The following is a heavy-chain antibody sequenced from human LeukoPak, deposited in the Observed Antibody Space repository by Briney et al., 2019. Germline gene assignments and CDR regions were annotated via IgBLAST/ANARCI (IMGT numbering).Heavy chain of an antibody. D-gene: IGHD2-2*01. J-gene: IGHJ6*03. V-gene: IGHV3-21*01. CDR2: ISSSSSYI. Sequence: GGSLRLSCAASGFTFSSYSMNWVRQAPGKGLEWVSSISSSSSYIYYADSVKGRFTISRDNAKNSLYLQMNSLRAEDTAVYYCAREGIEAVVVSAADYYYYYMDVWGKGTTVTVSS. CDR1: GFTFSSYS. CDR3: AREGIEAVVVSAADYYYYYMDV.